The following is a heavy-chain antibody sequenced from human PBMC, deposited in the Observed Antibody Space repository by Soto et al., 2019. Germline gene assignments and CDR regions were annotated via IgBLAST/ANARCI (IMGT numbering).Heavy chain of an antibody. CDR1: GDSVSSNSAA. J-gene: IGHJ6*02. CDR2: TYYRSKWYN. D-gene: IGHD6-13*01. CDR3: ARLAAAGIRYYYYGMDV. Sequence: SQTLSLTCAISGDSVSSNSAAWNWIRQSPSGGLEWLGRTYYRSKWYNDYAVPVKSRITINPDTSKNQFSLQLNSVTPEDTAVYYCARLAAAGIRYYYYGMDVWGQGTTVTAP. V-gene: IGHV6-1*01.